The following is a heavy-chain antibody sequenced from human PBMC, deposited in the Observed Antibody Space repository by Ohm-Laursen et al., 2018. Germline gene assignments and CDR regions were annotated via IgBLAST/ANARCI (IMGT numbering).Heavy chain of an antibody. CDR2: ISWNSGSI. D-gene: IGHD3-16*02. Sequence: SLRLSCAASGFTFDDYAMHWVRQAPGKGLEWVSGISWNSGSIGYADSVKGQFTISRDNAKNSLYLQMNSLRAEDTAVYYCAKEETHYDYVWGSYRYRYYFDYWGQGTLVTVSS. V-gene: IGHV3-9*01. CDR1: GFTFDDYA. CDR3: AKEETHYDYVWGSYRYRYYFDY. J-gene: IGHJ4*02.